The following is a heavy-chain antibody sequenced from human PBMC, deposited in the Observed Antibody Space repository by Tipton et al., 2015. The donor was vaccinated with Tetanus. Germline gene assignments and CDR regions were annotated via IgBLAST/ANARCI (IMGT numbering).Heavy chain of an antibody. D-gene: IGHD1-1*01. CDR2: MNSDGSAS. Sequence: SLRLSCAASGFTFTDYWMHWVRQAPGKGLLWVARMNSDGSASNYADSVKGRFTISRDSAQNTLYLHMNNLRAEDTAVYFCARRSLTNYGLDVWGQGTPVTVSS. J-gene: IGHJ6*02. CDR3: ARRSLTNYGLDV. V-gene: IGHV3-74*01. CDR1: GFTFTDYW.